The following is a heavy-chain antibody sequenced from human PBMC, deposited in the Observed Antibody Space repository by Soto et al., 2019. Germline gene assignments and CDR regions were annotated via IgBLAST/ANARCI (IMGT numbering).Heavy chain of an antibody. V-gene: IGHV1-69*01. CDR2: IIPIFGTA. CDR3: ARDVPRPTKFRPQHDSRRNAFDI. CDR1: GGTFRSYV. J-gene: IGHJ3*02. D-gene: IGHD1-1*01. Sequence: SVTVSCPASGGTFRSYVISWGRQDTEQGLEWMGGIIPIFGTANYAQKFQGRVTITADESTSTAYMELSSLRSEDTAVYYCARDVPRPTKFRPQHDSRRNAFDIWGQGTMVPGSS.